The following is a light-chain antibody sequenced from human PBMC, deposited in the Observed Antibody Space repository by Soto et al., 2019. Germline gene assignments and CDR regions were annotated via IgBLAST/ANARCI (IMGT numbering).Light chain of an antibody. V-gene: IGKV3-20*01. Sequence: EIVLTQFPDTLSLSPGERATLSCRASQSVRNSYLAWYQQRPGQAPRLLIYGADSRATGIPDRLSGSGSDTDFTLTISRLEPEDFAVYYCQQYGSSPRYTFGQGTKLEI. CDR3: QQYGSSPRYT. J-gene: IGKJ2*01. CDR1: QSVRNSY. CDR2: GAD.